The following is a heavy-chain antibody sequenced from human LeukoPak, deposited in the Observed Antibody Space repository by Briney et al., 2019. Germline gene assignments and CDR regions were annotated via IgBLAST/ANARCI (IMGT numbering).Heavy chain of an antibody. J-gene: IGHJ4*02. CDR3: ARGHPKGDAFDY. CDR1: GFTFSSYG. V-gene: IGHV3-33*01. Sequence: PGGSLRLSCAASGFTFSSYGMHWVRQAPGKGLEWVAVIWYDGSNKYYADSVKGRSTISRDNSKNTLYLQMNSLRAEDTAVYYCARGHPKGDAFDYWGQGTLVTASS. CDR2: IWYDGSNK.